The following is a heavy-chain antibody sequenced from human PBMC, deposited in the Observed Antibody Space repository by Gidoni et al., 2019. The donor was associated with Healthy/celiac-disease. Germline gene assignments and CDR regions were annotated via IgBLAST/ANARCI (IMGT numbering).Heavy chain of an antibody. V-gene: IGHV3-11*06. CDR2: ISSSSSYT. CDR1: GFAFSDYY. CDR3: ARDYYGIPDY. Sequence: QVQLVESGGGWVTPGGSLRLSGGATGFAFSDYYIIWTRQAPGKGLEWVSYISSSSSYTNYAASVSGRFTIPRDTAKNSRYLQMNSLRAEDTAVYYCARDYYGIPDYWGQVTLVTVSS. J-gene: IGHJ4*02. D-gene: IGHD3-22*01.